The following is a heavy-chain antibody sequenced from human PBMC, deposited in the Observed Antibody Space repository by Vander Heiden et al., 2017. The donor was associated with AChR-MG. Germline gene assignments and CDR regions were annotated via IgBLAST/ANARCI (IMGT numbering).Heavy chain of an antibody. CDR1: GGPFRSYA. CDR3: ARGIQLWTSEADYFDY. J-gene: IGHJ4*02. V-gene: IGHV1-69*01. CDR2: IIPIFGTA. D-gene: IGHD5-18*01. Sequence: QVQLVQSGAEVEKPGSSVKVSCKASGGPFRSYAISWVRQAPGQGLEWMGGIIPIFGTANYAQKLQGRVTITADESTSTAYMELSSLRSEDTAVYYCARGIQLWTSEADYFDYWGQGTLVTVSS.